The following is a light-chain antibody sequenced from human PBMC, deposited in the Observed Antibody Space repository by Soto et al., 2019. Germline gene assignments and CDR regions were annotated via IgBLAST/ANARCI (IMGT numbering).Light chain of an antibody. CDR1: SSDVGAYNY. J-gene: IGLJ1*01. Sequence: LTQPASVSGSPGQSITISCTGTSSDVGAYNYVSWYQQHPGKAPRLMIYDVTSRPSGVSNRFSGSKSGNTASLTISGLQAEDEADYYCTSYTSGSTYVFGTGTKVTVL. V-gene: IGLV2-14*01. CDR2: DVT. CDR3: TSYTSGSTYV.